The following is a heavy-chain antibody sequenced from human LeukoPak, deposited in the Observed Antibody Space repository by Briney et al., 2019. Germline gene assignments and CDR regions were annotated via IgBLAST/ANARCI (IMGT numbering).Heavy chain of an antibody. CDR1: GFTFSSYE. Sequence: SLRLSCAASGFTFSSYEMNWVRQAPGKGLEWVSYIRSSGSTIYYADSVKGRSTISRDNARNSLYLQMNSLRADDTAVYYCARGERWLLPPTDYWGQGTLVTVSS. CDR2: IRSSGSTI. CDR3: ARGERWLLPPTDY. J-gene: IGHJ4*02. V-gene: IGHV3-48*03. D-gene: IGHD5-24*01.